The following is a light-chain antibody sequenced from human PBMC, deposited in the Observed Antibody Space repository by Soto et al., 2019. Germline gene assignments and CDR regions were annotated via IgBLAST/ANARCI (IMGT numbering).Light chain of an antibody. Sequence: EIVLTQSPATLSLSPGERATLSCRASQSVSSYLAWYQQKPGQAPRLLIYDASNRATGIPARFSGSGSGTDFTLTISSLEPEDFAVYYCQQSSNRPRTFGGGTKVEIK. CDR2: DAS. V-gene: IGKV3-11*01. CDR1: QSVSSY. J-gene: IGKJ4*01. CDR3: QQSSNRPRT.